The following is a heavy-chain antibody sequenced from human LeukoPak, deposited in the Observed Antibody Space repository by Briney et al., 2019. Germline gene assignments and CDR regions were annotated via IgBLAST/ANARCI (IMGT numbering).Heavy chain of an antibody. V-gene: IGHV3-33*01. J-gene: IGHJ4*02. CDR1: GVSLSSHG. CDR3: ARDRGNDYFDS. Sequence: GGSLGLSCVASGVSLSSHGMHWFRQAPGKGLEWITYIWSDGNSQFYADSMRGRFTVSRDNSKNTVYLQINSLRVEDTAVYYCARDRGNDYFDSWGQGTLVIVSS. CDR2: IWSDGNSQ.